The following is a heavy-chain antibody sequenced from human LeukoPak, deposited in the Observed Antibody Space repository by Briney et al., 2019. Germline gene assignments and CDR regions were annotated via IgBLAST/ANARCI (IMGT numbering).Heavy chain of an antibody. V-gene: IGHV4-61*05. Sequence: PSATLSLTCTVSGGSISSSSYYWGWIRQPPGKGLEWIGYIYYSGSTNYNPSLKSRVTISVDTSKNQFSLKLSSVTAADTAVYYCARGPLSGWYDYWGQGTLVTVSS. CDR3: ARGPLSGWYDY. CDR2: IYYSGST. D-gene: IGHD6-19*01. CDR1: GGSISSSSYY. J-gene: IGHJ4*02.